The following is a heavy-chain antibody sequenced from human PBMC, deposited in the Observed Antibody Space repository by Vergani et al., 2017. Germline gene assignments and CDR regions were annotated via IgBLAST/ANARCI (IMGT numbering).Heavy chain of an antibody. CDR1: GFTFSSYS. D-gene: IGHD3-10*01. V-gene: IGHV3-48*01. J-gene: IGHJ4*02. CDR2: ISSSSSTI. Sequence: EVQLVESGGGLVQPGGSLRLSCAASGFTFSSYSMNWVRQAPGKGLEWVSYISSSSSTIYYADSVKGRFTISRDNAKNSLYLQMNSLRAEDTAVYYCARGRIYGSVSYLFNYWGQGTLVTVSS. CDR3: ARGRIYGSVSYLFNY.